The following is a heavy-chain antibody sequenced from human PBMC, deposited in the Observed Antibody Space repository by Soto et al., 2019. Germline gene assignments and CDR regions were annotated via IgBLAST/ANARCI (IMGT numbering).Heavy chain of an antibody. CDR3: ARDPAYDTLTGYHKYYYGMDV. D-gene: IGHD3-9*01. V-gene: IGHV1-46*01. CDR1: GYTFTSYY. J-gene: IGHJ6*02. CDR2: INPSGGST. Sequence: ASVKVSCKASGYTFTSYYMHWVRQAPGQGLEWMGIINPSGGSTSYAQKFQGRVTMTRDTSTSTVYMELSSLRSEDTAVYYCARDPAYDTLTGYHKYYYGMDVWGQGTTVTVSS.